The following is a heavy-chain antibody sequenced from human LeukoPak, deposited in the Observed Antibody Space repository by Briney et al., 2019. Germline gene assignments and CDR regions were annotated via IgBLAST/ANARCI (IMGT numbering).Heavy chain of an antibody. V-gene: IGHV3-23*01. J-gene: IGHJ4*02. CDR1: GFTFSSYA. Sequence: PGGFLRLSCAASGFTFSSYAMNWVRQAPGKGLEWVSGISGSDGNTYYADSVKGRFTISRDSSKNTLYLQMNSLRAEDTAVYYCAKDRGPTTVTTVDYWGQGTLVTVSS. CDR2: ISGSDGNT. CDR3: AKDRGPTTVTTVDY. D-gene: IGHD4-17*01.